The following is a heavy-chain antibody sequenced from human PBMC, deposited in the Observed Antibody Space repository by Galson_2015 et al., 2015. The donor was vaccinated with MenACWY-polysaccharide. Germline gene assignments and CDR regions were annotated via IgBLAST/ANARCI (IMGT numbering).Heavy chain of an antibody. CDR2: IIPFLGTT. CDR1: GGTFSSYA. J-gene: IGHJ6*03. CDR3: GRVRQQWGPRTFTFYYYMDV. V-gene: IGHV1-69*13. D-gene: IGHD6-19*01. Sequence: SVKVSCKASGGTFSSYAFVWVRQAPGQGLEWMGRIIPFLGTTNYTQKLQGRVTITADESTRTIYMELSSLMSEDTAVYYCGRVRQQWGPRTFTFYYYMDVWGKGTAVT.